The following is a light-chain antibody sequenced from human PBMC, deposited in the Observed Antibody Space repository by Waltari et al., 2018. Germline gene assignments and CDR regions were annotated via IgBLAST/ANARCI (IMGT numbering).Light chain of an antibody. CDR3: QQSFRTPRT. Sequence: DIQMTQSPSSLSASIGDRVTITCRASQSISSALNWYQQKPGQAPKLLISALSRFQSGVPSRFSGSGSGTDFTLTISSVQPEDFATFYCQQSFRTPRTFGQGTKVEIK. CDR1: QSISSA. CDR2: ALS. J-gene: IGKJ1*01. V-gene: IGKV1-39*01.